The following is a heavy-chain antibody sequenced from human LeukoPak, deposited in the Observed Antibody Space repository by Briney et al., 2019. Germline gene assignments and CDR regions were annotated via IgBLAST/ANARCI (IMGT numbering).Heavy chain of an antibody. J-gene: IGHJ4*02. V-gene: IGHV1-2*02. CDR3: ARGGGDIVVVPAAHFDGRTLTFDY. Sequence: GASVKVSCKASGYTFTGYYMHWVRQAPGQGLEWMGWINPNSGGTNYAQKFPGRVTMTRDTSISTAYMELSRLRSDDTAVYYCARGGGDIVVVPAAHFDGRTLTFDYWGQGTLVTVSS. CDR2: INPNSGGT. D-gene: IGHD2-2*01. CDR1: GYTFTGYY.